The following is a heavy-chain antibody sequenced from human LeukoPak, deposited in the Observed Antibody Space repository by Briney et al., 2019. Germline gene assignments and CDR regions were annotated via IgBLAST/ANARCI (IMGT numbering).Heavy chain of an antibody. V-gene: IGHV4-59*01. CDR1: GGSISGYY. CDR3: ASERGWYSGSYVDS. Sequence: PSETLSLTCTVSGGSISGYYWSWIRQPPGKRLEWIGYIYYSGSTYYNPSLKSRVTISVDTSQNHFSLRLTSVTAADTAVYYCASERGWYSGSYVDSWGQGTLVTVSS. D-gene: IGHD1-26*01. J-gene: IGHJ4*02. CDR2: IYYSGST.